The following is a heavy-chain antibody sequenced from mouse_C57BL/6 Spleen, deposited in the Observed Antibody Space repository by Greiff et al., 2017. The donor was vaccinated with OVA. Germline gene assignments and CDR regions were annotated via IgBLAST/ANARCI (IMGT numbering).Heavy chain of an antibody. CDR1: GYTFTNYC. D-gene: IGHD2-4*01. CDR3: AYDYGRSDFAY. V-gene: IGHV14-3*01. Sequence: VQLQQSVAELVRPGASVKLSCTASGYTFTNYCMPWVKQRPGQGLEWIGRIDPADGNTNYTPKFQGKATLTADKSSITAYMQLSSLTSEDAAVYYCAYDYGRSDFAYWGQGTLLTVSA. CDR2: IDPADGNT. J-gene: IGHJ3*01.